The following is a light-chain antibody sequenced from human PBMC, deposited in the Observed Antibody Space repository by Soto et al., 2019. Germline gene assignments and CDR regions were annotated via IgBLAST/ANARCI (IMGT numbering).Light chain of an antibody. CDR2: DAS. CDR1: QSVSSY. Sequence: EIVLTQSPATLSLSPGERATLSCRASQSVSSYLAWYQQKPGQAPRLLIYDASNRATGIPARFSGSGSGTDLTLTISRLEPEDFAVYYCHQRSNWPRTFGQGNKLAIK. J-gene: IGKJ2*01. V-gene: IGKV3-11*01. CDR3: HQRSNWPRT.